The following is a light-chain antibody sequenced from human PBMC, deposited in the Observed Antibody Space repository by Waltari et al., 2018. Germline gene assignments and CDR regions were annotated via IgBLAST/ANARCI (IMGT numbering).Light chain of an antibody. CDR1: QSLLYSANNKDY. Sequence: DIVMTQSPDFLAVSLGDRATLTCKSSQSLLYSANNKDYLAWYQQRPGQPPKLLFHWASIRASGVPDRFTGSGSGTDFTLTITSLQAEDVAVYYCHQFYSVPLTFGGGTKVELK. CDR2: WAS. CDR3: HQFYSVPLT. J-gene: IGKJ4*01. V-gene: IGKV4-1*01.